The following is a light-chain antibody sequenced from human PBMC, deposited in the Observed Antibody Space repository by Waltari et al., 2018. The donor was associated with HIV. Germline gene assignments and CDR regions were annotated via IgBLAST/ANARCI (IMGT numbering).Light chain of an antibody. CDR2: DTN. Sequence: QTVVTQEPSFSVSPGGTVTLTCGLSSGSVSTSYYPSWYPQTPGRAPRTLIYDTNTRSSGAPDRFSGSILGNKAALTITGAQADDECDYYCVLYMGSGIWVFGGGTKLTVL. V-gene: IGLV8-61*01. CDR1: SGSVSTSYY. CDR3: VLYMGSGIWV. J-gene: IGLJ3*02.